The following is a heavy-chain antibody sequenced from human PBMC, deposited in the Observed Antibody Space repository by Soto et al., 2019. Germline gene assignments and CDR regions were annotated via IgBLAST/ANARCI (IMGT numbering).Heavy chain of an antibody. CDR2: IWYDGSNK. D-gene: IGHD6-13*01. J-gene: IGHJ6*04. Sequence: QVQLVESGGGVVQPGRSLRLSCAASGFTFSSYGMHWVRQAPGKGLEWVAVIWYDGSNKYYADSVKGRFTISRDNSKNTLYLQMNSLRAEDTAVYYCARRIGRPSILAAEGMDVWGKGTTVTVSS. CDR1: GFTFSSYG. CDR3: ARRIGRPSILAAEGMDV. V-gene: IGHV3-33*01.